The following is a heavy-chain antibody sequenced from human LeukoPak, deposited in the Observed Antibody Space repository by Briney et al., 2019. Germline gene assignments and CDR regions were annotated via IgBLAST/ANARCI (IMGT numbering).Heavy chain of an antibody. CDR2: ISSSGSTT. D-gene: IGHD4-17*01. J-gene: IGHJ4*02. CDR1: GFSLSDYG. Sequence: GGSLRLSCSASGFSLSDYGMSWVRQAPGKGLEWISYISSSGSTTYYADSVKGRFTISRDNAKNLLYLQMNNLRDEDTGVYYCARDLYGDYAIDYWGQGTLVTVSS. CDR3: ARDLYGDYAIDY. V-gene: IGHV3-48*02.